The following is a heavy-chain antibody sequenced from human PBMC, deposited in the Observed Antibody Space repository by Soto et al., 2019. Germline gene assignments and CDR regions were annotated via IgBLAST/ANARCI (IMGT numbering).Heavy chain of an antibody. D-gene: IGHD3-22*01. CDR3: AREAPYSSANDAFDI. Sequence: QVQLVQSGAEVKKPGSSVKVSCKASGGTLSSYAISWVRQAPGQGLEWKGGIIPIFGTANYAQKFQGRVTITADESTSTAYMELSSLRSEDTAVYYCAREAPYSSANDAFDIWGQGTMVTVSS. CDR1: GGTLSSYA. V-gene: IGHV1-69*01. J-gene: IGHJ3*02. CDR2: IIPIFGTA.